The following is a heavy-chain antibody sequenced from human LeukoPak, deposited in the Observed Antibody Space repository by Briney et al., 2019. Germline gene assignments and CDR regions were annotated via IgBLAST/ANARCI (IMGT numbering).Heavy chain of an antibody. CDR1: GGSFSGYY. CDR3: ARMKPYYDILTGYHRYYMDV. D-gene: IGHD3-9*01. CDR2: INHCGST. Sequence: SETLSLTCAVYGGSFSGYYWSWIRQPPGKGLEWIGEINHCGSTNYNPSLKSRVTISVDTSKNQFSLKLSSVTAADTAVYYCARMKPYYDILTGYHRYYMDVWGKGTTVTIFS. V-gene: IGHV4-34*01. J-gene: IGHJ6*03.